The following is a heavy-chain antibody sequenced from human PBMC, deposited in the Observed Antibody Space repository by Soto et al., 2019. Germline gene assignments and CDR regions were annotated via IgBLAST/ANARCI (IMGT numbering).Heavy chain of an antibody. D-gene: IGHD3-10*01. CDR1: GFTFSDYY. CDR3: ARITYYYGSGRGVDP. V-gene: IGHV3-11*01. Sequence: GESLKISCAASGFTFSDYYMSWIRQAPGKGLEWVSYISSSGSTIYYADSVKGRFTISRDNAKNSLYLQMNSLRAEDTAVYYCARITYYYGSGRGVDPWGQGTLVTVSS. CDR2: ISSSGSTI. J-gene: IGHJ5*02.